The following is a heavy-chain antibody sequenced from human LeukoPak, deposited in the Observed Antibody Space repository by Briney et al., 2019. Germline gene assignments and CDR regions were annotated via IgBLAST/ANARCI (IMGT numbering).Heavy chain of an antibody. CDR2: IYYSGST. Sequence: SETLSLTCTVSGGSISSYYWSWIRQPPGKGLEWIGYIYYSGSTNYNPSLKSRVTISVDTSKNQFSLKQSSVTAADTAVYYCARGSASKWLRLQNYFDYWGQGTLVTVSS. J-gene: IGHJ4*02. V-gene: IGHV4-59*01. CDR1: GGSISSYY. CDR3: ARGSASKWLRLQNYFDY. D-gene: IGHD5-12*01.